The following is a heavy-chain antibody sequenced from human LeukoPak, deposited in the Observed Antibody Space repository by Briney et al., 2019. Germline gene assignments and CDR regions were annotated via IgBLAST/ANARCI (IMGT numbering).Heavy chain of an antibody. D-gene: IGHD6-13*01. CDR3: ARGPFYIAAAGRYGMDV. V-gene: IGHV4-34*01. CDR2: INHSGST. J-gene: IGHJ6*02. CDR1: GGSFSGYY. Sequence: PSETLSLTCAVYGGSFSGYYWSWIRQPPGKGLEWIGEINHSGSTNYSPSLKSRVTISVDTSKNQFSLKLSSVTAADTAVYYCARGPFYIAAAGRYGMDVWGQGTTVTVSS.